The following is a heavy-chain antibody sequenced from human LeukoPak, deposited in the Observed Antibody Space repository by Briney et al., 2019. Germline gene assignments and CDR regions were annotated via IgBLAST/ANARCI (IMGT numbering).Heavy chain of an antibody. D-gene: IGHD3-3*01. CDR3: ARHFSLWYFDL. Sequence: SETLSLTCTVSGGSITSTTYSWGWIRQPPGTGLEWIGSIFYSGSTYYNPSLKSRVTTSVDTSKNQFSLRLSSVTAADTAVYYCARHFSLWYFDLWGRGTLVTVSS. J-gene: IGHJ2*01. CDR1: GGSITSTTYS. CDR2: IFYSGST. V-gene: IGHV4-39*01.